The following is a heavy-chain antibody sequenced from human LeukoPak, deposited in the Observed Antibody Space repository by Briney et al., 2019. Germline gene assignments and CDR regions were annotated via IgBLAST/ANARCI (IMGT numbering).Heavy chain of an antibody. CDR1: GYTFTGYY. Sequence: VASVTVSCKASGYTFTGYYIHWVRQAPGQGLEWMGWIYPYSGYTNYAQNFQGRVTMTRDTSISTAYMELSSLKSDDTAVYYCARDRNSGSSLDIWGQGTMLTVSS. J-gene: IGHJ3*02. V-gene: IGHV1-2*02. CDR2: IYPYSGYT. D-gene: IGHD6-6*01. CDR3: ARDRNSGSSLDI.